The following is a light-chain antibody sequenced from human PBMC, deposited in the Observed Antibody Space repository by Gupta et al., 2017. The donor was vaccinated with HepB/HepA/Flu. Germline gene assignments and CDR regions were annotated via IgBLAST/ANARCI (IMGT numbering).Light chain of an antibody. CDR2: GAS. Sequence: EIVMTQSPATLSVSPGERATLSCSASQPISTNLAWYQQKPGQAPRLLIYGASTRATGIPARFSGSGSGTEFTLTISSLQAEDFAVYYCQQYNNWPTAFGQGTRLEIK. CDR1: QPISTN. CDR3: QQYNNWPTA. J-gene: IGKJ5*01. V-gene: IGKV3-15*01.